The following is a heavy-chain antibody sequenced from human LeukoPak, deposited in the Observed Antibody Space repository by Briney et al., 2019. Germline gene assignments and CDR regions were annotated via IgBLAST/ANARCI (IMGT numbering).Heavy chain of an antibody. J-gene: IGHJ4*02. CDR3: AREFSGRYPPSYFDY. D-gene: IGHD1-26*01. CDR2: ISADNGNT. CDR1: GYTFTSYG. V-gene: IGHV1-18*01. Sequence: ASVKVSCKASGYTFTSYGINWVRQAPGQGLEWMGWISADNGNTNYAQKLQGRVTVTTDTSTSTAYMELRSLRSDDTAVYYCAREFSGRYPPSYFDYWGQGTLVTVSS.